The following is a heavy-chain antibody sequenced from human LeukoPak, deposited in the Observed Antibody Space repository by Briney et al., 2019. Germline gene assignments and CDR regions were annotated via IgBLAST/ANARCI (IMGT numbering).Heavy chain of an antibody. CDR1: GFTFSSYA. CDR3: ARDCSPITDIYYYGMDV. V-gene: IGHV3-30-3*01. J-gene: IGHJ6*02. D-gene: IGHD3-10*01. CDR2: ISYDGSNK. Sequence: GGSLRLSCAASGFTFSSYAMHRVRQAPGKGLEWVAVISYDGSNKYYADSVKGRFTISRDNSKNTLYLQMNSLRAEDTAVYYCARDCSPITDIYYYGMDVWGQGTTVTVSS.